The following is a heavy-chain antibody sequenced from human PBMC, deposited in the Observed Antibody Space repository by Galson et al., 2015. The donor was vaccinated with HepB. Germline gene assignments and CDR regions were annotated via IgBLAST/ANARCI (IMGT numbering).Heavy chain of an antibody. D-gene: IGHD3-10*01. CDR1: GFSLSSYG. Sequence: SLRLSCAASGFSLSSYGMHWVRQAPGKGLEWMAVIWYDGSNKYYADSVKGRFTISRDNSKNMMYLQMNSLRAEDTALYYCARGGNTLEVQWFGEPDLRPIYCWGQGTLVTVSS. J-gene: IGHJ4*02. V-gene: IGHV3-33*01. CDR2: IWYDGSNK. CDR3: ARGGNTLEVQWFGEPDLRPIYC.